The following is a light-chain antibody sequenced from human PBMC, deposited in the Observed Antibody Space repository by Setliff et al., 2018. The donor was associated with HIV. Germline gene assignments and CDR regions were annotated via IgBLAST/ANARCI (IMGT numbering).Light chain of an antibody. CDR3: AAWDDSLNAYV. CDR1: FSNIGRNT. J-gene: IGLJ1*01. Sequence: QSVLTQPPSASGTPGQRGTISCSGSFSNIGRNTVNWYQQLPGTAPQLLIFANFQRPSGVPDRFYGSKSGTSASLASSGLQSEDESDYFCAAWDDSLNAYVFGTGTKVTVL. V-gene: IGLV1-44*01. CDR2: ANF.